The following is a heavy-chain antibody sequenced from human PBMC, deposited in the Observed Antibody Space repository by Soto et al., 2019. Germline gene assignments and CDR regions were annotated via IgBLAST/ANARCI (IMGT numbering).Heavy chain of an antibody. J-gene: IGHJ6*02. D-gene: IGHD6-19*01. CDR2: ISSSSSTI. CDR1: GFTFSSYS. V-gene: IGHV3-48*01. Sequence: EVQLVESGGGLVQPGGSLRLSCAASGFTFSSYSMNWVRQAPGKGLEWVSYISSSSSTIYYADSVKGRFTISRDNAKNSLYLQINSLRAEDTAVYYCARSAGYYYYGMDVWGQGTTVTVSS. CDR3: ARSAGYYYYGMDV.